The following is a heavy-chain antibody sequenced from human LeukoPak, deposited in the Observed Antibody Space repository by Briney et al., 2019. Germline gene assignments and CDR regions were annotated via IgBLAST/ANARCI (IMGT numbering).Heavy chain of an antibody. CDR3: GKEGGA. D-gene: IGHD3-16*01. CDR1: GFTFSSFT. Sequence: PGGSLRPSCAASGFTFSSFTMTWVRQAPGKGLEWVSAIGGRGTSTYYADSLEGRFTIVRDNSKDMVYLQMNSLKVEDTAIYYCGKEGGAWGQGTQVTVSS. CDR2: IGGRGTST. J-gene: IGHJ5*02. V-gene: IGHV3-23*01.